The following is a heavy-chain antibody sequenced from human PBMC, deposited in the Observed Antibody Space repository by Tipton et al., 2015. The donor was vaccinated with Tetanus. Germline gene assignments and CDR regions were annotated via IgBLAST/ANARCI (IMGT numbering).Heavy chain of an antibody. V-gene: IGHV3-21*01. CDR3: ASGSALDY. D-gene: IGHD6-25*01. CDR2: ISSTSSYI. J-gene: IGHJ4*02. CDR1: GYSFSDYY. Sequence: SLRLSCAGSGYSFSDYYMNWVRQAPGKGPEWVSSISSTSSYIYYADSLKGRFTISRDNAKNSLYLQMDSLRAEDTAVYYCASGSALDYWGQGTLVTVSS.